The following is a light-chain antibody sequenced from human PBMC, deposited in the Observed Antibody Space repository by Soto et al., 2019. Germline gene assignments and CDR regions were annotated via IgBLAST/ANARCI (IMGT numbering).Light chain of an antibody. CDR2: KAS. V-gene: IGKV1-5*03. Sequence: DIQMTQSPSILSASVGDRVTITCRASQSISSWLAWYQQKPWKAPNLLIYKASHLENGVPSRFSGSGSGTEFTLTISSLQPDDFATYYCQHYNSYSEAFGQGTKVDNK. CDR3: QHYNSYSEA. CDR1: QSISSW. J-gene: IGKJ1*01.